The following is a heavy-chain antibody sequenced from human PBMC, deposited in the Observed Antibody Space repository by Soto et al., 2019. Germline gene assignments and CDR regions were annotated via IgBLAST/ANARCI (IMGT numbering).Heavy chain of an antibody. CDR1: GGSINSASYH. D-gene: IGHD4-17*01. V-gene: IGHV4-30-4*01. J-gene: IGHJ4*02. Sequence: SETLSLTCSVSGGSINSASYHWSWLRQHPGKGLEFIGYIFYTGSTYYNPSLETRVTISVDTSKNHFSLSLKAFTAADTAVYYSASLDYGDPEFDSWGRGTMVTVYS. CDR3: ASLDYGDPEFDS. CDR2: IFYTGST.